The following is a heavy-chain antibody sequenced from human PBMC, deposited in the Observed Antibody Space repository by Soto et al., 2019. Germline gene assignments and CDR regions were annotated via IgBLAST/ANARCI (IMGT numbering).Heavy chain of an antibody. Sequence: GGSLRLSCAASGFTFSSYWMSWVRQAPGKGLEWVANIKQDGSEKYYVVSVKGRFTISRDNAKNSLYLQMNSLRAEDTAVYYCARDQKELLWFGESRYYFDYWGQGTLVTVSS. CDR2: IKQDGSEK. CDR3: ARDQKELLWFGESRYYFDY. CDR1: GFTFSSYW. V-gene: IGHV3-7*01. D-gene: IGHD3-10*01. J-gene: IGHJ4*02.